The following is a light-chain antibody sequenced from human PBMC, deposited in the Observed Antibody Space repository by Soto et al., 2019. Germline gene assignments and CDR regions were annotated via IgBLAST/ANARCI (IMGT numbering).Light chain of an antibody. CDR3: SSYVGSDVFV. CDR1: RRDVGGYNY. V-gene: IGLV2-8*01. Sequence: QSVLTQPPSASRSPGQSVRISCTGTRRDVGGYNYVAWYQQHPGKAPKLMIYEVTKRPSGVPDRFAGSKSGNTAFLTVSGRQPGDEADYYCSSYVGSDVFVFGTGTKLTVL. CDR2: EVT. J-gene: IGLJ1*01.